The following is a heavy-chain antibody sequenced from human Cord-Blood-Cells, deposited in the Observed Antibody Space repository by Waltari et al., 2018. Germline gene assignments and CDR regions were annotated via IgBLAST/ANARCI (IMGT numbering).Heavy chain of an antibody. V-gene: IGHV4-39*01. D-gene: IGHD1-26*01. J-gene: IGHJ4*02. CDR1: GGSISSSSSY. CDR2: IYYSGST. CDR3: AILSRLVGAGYYFDY. Sequence: QLQLQESGPGLVKPSEPLSLTCTVSGGSISSSSSYWGWIRQPPGQGREWVGSIYYSGSTYYNPSLKSRVTISIDTSKNQFSLKLSSVTAADTAVYYCAILSRLVGAGYYFDYWGQGTLVTVSS.